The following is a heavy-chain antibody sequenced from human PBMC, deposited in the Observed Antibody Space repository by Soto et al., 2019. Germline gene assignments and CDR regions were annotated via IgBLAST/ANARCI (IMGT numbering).Heavy chain of an antibody. Sequence: GGSLRLSCGASGFTFSSYWMSWVRQAPGKGLEWVANIKQDGSEKYYVDSVKGRFTISRDNAKNSLYLQMNSLRAEDTAVYYCARGDMVRGVRRFDYWGQGTLVTVSS. V-gene: IGHV3-7*01. CDR1: GFTFSSYW. CDR3: ARGDMVRGVRRFDY. J-gene: IGHJ4*02. CDR2: IKQDGSEK. D-gene: IGHD3-10*01.